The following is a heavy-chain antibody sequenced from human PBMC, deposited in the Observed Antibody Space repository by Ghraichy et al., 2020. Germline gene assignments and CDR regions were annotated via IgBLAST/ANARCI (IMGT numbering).Heavy chain of an antibody. CDR1: GGSFSGYY. Sequence: ETLSLTCAVYGGSFSGYYWSWIRQPPGKGLEWIGEINHSGSTNYNPSLKSRVTISVDTSKNQFSLKLSSVTAADTAVYYCARAGSSGYYYDYWGQGTLVTVSS. CDR2: INHSGST. D-gene: IGHD3-22*01. CDR3: ARAGSSGYYYDY. J-gene: IGHJ4*02. V-gene: IGHV4-34*01.